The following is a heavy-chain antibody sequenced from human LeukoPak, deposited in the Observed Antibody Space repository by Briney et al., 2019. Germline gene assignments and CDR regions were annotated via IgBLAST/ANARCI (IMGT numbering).Heavy chain of an antibody. CDR3: AKDFDSGGAY. Sequence: GGSLRLSCGASGFTFSEYGMNWVRQAPGKGLEWVSSILRSGEGTYYAESVKGRFTISRDNSKNTLYLQMNSLRAEDTAIYYCAKDFDSGGAYWGQGTLVTVSS. CDR1: GFTFSEYG. J-gene: IGHJ4*02. D-gene: IGHD3-9*01. V-gene: IGHV3-23*01. CDR2: ILRSGEGT.